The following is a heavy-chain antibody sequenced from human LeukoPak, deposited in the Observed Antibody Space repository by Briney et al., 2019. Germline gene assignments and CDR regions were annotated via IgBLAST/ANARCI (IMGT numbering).Heavy chain of an antibody. CDR1: GGSISGSNW. Sequence: SETLSLTCTVSGGSISGSNWWSWVRQPPGKGLEWIGEISHSGSTSYNPSLRSRVTISVDKSKNQFSLKLSFVTAADTAVYYCARDSSGWYSTFDYWGQGTLVTVSS. D-gene: IGHD6-19*01. V-gene: IGHV4-4*02. CDR2: ISHSGST. CDR3: ARDSSGWYSTFDY. J-gene: IGHJ4*02.